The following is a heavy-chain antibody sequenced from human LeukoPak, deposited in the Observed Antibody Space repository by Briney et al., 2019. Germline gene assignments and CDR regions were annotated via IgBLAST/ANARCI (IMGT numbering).Heavy chain of an antibody. CDR2: INPNSGGT. V-gene: IGHV1-2*02. CDR1: GYTFTGYY. D-gene: IGHD5-18*01. CDR3: AREGLGYSYGYGHAFDI. J-gene: IGHJ3*02. Sequence: ASVKVSCKASGYTFTGYYMHWVRQAPGQGLEWMGWINPNSGGTNYAQKFQGRVTMTRDTSISTAYMELSRLSSVTAADTAVYYCAREGLGYSYGYGHAFDIWGQGTMVTVSS.